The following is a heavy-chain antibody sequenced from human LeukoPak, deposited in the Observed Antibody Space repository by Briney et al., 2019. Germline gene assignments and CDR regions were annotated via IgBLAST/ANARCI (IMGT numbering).Heavy chain of an antibody. D-gene: IGHD3-22*01. V-gene: IGHV1-46*01. CDR1: GYIFTSYY. CDR2: INPTGGST. J-gene: IGHJ4*02. CDR3: ARAGYDSSGYYSY. Sequence: ASVKVSCKASGYIFTSYYMHWLRQAPGQGLDWVGLINPTGGSTTYAQNFQGRVTMTRDTSTTTVYMEVSSLRSEDTAVYYCARAGYDSSGYYSYWGQGTLVTVSS.